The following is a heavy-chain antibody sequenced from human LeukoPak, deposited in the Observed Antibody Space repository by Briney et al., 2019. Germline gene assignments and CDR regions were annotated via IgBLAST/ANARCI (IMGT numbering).Heavy chain of an antibody. CDR1: GFTFSSHL. J-gene: IGHJ5*02. Sequence: GGSLRLSCAASGFTFSSHLMHWVRQAPGKGLVWVSRISSDGTYTNYADSVRGRFTISRDNAKNTLYLQMNSLRAEDTAVYYCARTGIAARPTVWFDPWGQGTLVTVSS. CDR2: ISSDGTYT. D-gene: IGHD6-6*01. CDR3: ARTGIAARPTVWFDP. V-gene: IGHV3-74*01.